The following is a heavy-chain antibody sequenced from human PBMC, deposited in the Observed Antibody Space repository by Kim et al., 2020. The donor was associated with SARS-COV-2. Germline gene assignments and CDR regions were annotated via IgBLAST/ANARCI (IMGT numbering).Heavy chain of an antibody. V-gene: IGHV4-39*01. CDR3: ARHRAVAGTFYDY. J-gene: IGHJ4*02. Sequence: YNPSLKSRVTISVDASKNHFSLKLSSVTAADTAVYYCARHRAVAGTFYDYWGQGTLVTVSS. D-gene: IGHD6-19*01.